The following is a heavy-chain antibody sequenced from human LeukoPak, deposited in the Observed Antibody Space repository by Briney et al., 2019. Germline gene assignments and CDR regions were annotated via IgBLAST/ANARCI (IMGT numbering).Heavy chain of an antibody. CDR3: ARGHFGVVLDY. Sequence: GGSLRLSCEGSGFTFSSYSMIWARQAPGKGLEWVSSIRGDSTETRHADSLMGRFTISRDNAKKSLYLQMNSLRAKDTAVYYCARGHFGVVLDYWGQGTLVTVSS. J-gene: IGHJ4*02. V-gene: IGHV3-21*01. CDR1: GFTFSSYS. CDR2: IRGDSTET. D-gene: IGHD3-3*01.